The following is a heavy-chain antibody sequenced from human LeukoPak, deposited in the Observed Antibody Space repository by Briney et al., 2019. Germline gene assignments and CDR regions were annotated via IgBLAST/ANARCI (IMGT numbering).Heavy chain of an antibody. CDR2: IIPILGIA. CDR1: GYTFTSYA. D-gene: IGHD3-22*01. J-gene: IGHJ3*02. CDR3: ARACSGYYTYDAFDI. Sequence: SVKVSCKASGYTFTSYAISWVRQAPGQGLEWMGRIIPILGIANYAQKFQGRVTITADKSTSTAYMELSSLRSEDTAVYYCARACSGYYTYDAFDIWGQGTMVTVSS. V-gene: IGHV1-69*04.